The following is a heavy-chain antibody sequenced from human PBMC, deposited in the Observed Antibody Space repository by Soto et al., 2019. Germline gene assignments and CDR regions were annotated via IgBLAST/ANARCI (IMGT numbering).Heavy chain of an antibody. CDR1: GFSYGDYA. Sequence: GGSLRLSCTASGFSYGDYAMSWFRQAPGKGLEWVGFIRSKAYGGTTEYAASVKGRFTISRDDSKSIAYLQMNSLKTEDTAVYYCTSERPAQDIVVVPAAMLFDPWGEGILVTVSS. D-gene: IGHD2-2*01. V-gene: IGHV3-49*03. CDR3: TSERPAQDIVVVPAAMLFDP. CDR2: IRSKAYGGTT. J-gene: IGHJ5*02.